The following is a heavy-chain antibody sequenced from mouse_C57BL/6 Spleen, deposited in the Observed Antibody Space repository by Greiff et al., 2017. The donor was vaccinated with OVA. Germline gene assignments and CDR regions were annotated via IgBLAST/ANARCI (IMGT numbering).Heavy chain of an antibody. J-gene: IGHJ3*01. V-gene: IGHV5-4*03. Sequence: EVKLMESGGGLVKPGGSLKLSCAASGFTFSSYAMSWVRQTPEKRLEWVATISDGGSYTYYPDNVKGRFTISRDNAKNNLYLQMSHLKSEDTAMYYCARASDGSSPFAYWGQGTLVTVSA. CDR1: GFTFSSYA. CDR2: ISDGGSYT. CDR3: ARASDGSSPFAY. D-gene: IGHD1-1*01.